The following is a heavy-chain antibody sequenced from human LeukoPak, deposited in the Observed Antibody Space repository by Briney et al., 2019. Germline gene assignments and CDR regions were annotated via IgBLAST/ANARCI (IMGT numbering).Heavy chain of an antibody. CDR1: GGSISSGGYY. Sequence: SQTLSLTCTVSGGSISSGGYYWSWIRQPPGKGLEWIGYIYHSGSTYYNPSLKSRVTISVDRSKNQFSLKLTSVTAADTAMYYCARDETSTSLAHYYYYYMDVWGKGTTVTVSS. V-gene: IGHV4-30-2*01. D-gene: IGHD2-2*01. CDR2: IYHSGST. J-gene: IGHJ6*03. CDR3: ARDETSTSLAHYYYYYMDV.